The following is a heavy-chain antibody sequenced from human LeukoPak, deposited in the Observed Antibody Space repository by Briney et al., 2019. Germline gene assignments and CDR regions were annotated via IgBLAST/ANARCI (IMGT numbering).Heavy chain of an antibody. CDR1: GFTFSSYG. D-gene: IGHD6-13*01. V-gene: IGHV3-30*02. Sequence: PGGSLRLSCAASGFTFSSYGMHWVRQAPGKGLEWVAFIRYDGSNKYYADSVKGRFTISRDNSKNTLYLQMNSLKTEDTAVYYCVAAGKDSWYYYYYMDVWGKGTTVTVSS. CDR2: IRYDGSNK. J-gene: IGHJ6*03. CDR3: VAAGKDSWYYYYYMDV.